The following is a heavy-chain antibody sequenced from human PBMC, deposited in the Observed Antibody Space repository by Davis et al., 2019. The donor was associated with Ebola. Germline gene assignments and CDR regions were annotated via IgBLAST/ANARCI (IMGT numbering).Heavy chain of an antibody. CDR2: ISGSGGST. D-gene: IGHD2-8*02. V-gene: IGHV3-23*01. CDR3: AKGGGYCTGGVCYTLDY. J-gene: IGHJ4*02. CDR1: GFTFSSYW. Sequence: PGGSLRPSCAASGFTFSSYWTHWVCQAPGKGLEWVSAISGSGGSTYYADSVKGRFTISRDNSKNTLYLQMNSLRAEDTAVYYCAKGGGYCTGGVCYTLDYWGQGTLVTVSS.